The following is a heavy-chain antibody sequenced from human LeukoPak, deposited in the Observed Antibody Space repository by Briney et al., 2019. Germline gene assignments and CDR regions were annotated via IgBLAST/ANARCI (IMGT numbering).Heavy chain of an antibody. Sequence: PSETLSLTCAVYGGSFSGYYWSWIRQPPGEGLEWIGEINHSGSTNYNPSLKSRVTISVDTSKNQFSLKLSSVTAADTAVYYCARGGGHYGWGQGTLVTVSS. CDR2: INHSGST. CDR3: ARGGGHYG. J-gene: IGHJ4*02. D-gene: IGHD3-16*01. V-gene: IGHV4-34*01. CDR1: GGSFSGYY.